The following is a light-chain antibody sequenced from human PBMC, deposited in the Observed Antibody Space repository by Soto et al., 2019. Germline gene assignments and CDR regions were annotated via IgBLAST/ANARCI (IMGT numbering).Light chain of an antibody. J-gene: IGKJ1*01. Sequence: EIVLTQSPGTLSLSPGERATLSCRASQSVSSSYLAWYQQKPGQAPRLLIYGASSRATGIPDRFSGSGSGTDFTLTINRLEPEDFAVYYCQQYGGSSKWTFGQGTKVDIK. CDR2: GAS. CDR3: QQYGGSSKWT. CDR1: QSVSSSY. V-gene: IGKV3-20*01.